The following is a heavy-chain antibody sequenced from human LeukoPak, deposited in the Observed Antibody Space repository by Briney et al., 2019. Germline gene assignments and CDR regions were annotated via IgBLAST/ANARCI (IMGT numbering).Heavy chain of an antibody. CDR3: ARDPSSVTLYFFDY. D-gene: IGHD4-11*01. CDR1: GYTFRGNY. J-gene: IGHJ4*02. Sequence: ASVKVSCKASGYTFRGNYIHWLRQAPGQGLEWMGWIDANNGDTKSAQKFQGRVTMSRDTSISTAYMDLSSLSPDDAAVYYCARDPSSVTLYFFDYWGQGTLVTISS. V-gene: IGHV1-2*02. CDR2: IDANNGDT.